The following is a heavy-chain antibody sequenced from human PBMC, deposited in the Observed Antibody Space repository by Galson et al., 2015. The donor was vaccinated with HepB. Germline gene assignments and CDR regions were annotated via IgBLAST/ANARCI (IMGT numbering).Heavy chain of an antibody. Sequence: SLRLSCAASGFTFRSYAMSWVRQAPGKGLEWVSSISESGGTTYYADFVKGRLTISRDNSKTTLYLHMNSLRAKDTAIYFCAKLLGQLVPRNPDYWGQGTLVTVSS. D-gene: IGHD6-13*01. CDR1: GFTFRSYA. CDR3: AKLLGQLVPRNPDY. CDR2: ISESGGTT. V-gene: IGHV3-23*01. J-gene: IGHJ4*02.